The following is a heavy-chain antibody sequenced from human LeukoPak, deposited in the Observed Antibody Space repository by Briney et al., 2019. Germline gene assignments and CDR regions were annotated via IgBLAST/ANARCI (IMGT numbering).Heavy chain of an antibody. CDR2: INHSRST. V-gene: IGHV4-34*01. CDR1: GGSFSGYY. J-gene: IGHJ4*02. Sequence: SETLSLTCAVYGGSFSGYYWSWIRQPPGKGLEWIGEINHSRSTNYNPSLKSRVTISVDTSKNQFSLKLSSVTAADTAVYYCARKQNYYSDYWGQGTLVAVSS. D-gene: IGHD1-7*01. CDR3: ARKQNYYSDY.